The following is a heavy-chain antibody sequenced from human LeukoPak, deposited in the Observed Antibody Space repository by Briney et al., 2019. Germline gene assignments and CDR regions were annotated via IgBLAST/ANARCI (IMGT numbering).Heavy chain of an antibody. J-gene: IGHJ4*02. CDR3: ARVTRSYYYDGLGF. Sequence: GGSLRLSCAASGFIFSSYEMTWVRQAPGKGLEWVSFISTSGSLIYYADSVKGRFTISRDNAKNSVYPQMNGLRAEDSGVYYCARVTRSYYYDGLGFWGQGSLVTVSS. D-gene: IGHD3-22*01. CDR2: ISTSGSLI. V-gene: IGHV3-48*03. CDR1: GFIFSSYE.